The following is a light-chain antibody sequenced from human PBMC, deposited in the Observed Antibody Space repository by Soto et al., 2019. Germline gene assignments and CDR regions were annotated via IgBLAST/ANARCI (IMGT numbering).Light chain of an antibody. CDR2: GAS. J-gene: IGKJ1*01. CDR3: QHYGSSGT. V-gene: IGKV3-20*01. CDR1: QSVSNNY. Sequence: EIALTQSPGTLSLSQGERATLSCKASQSVSNNYLAWYQQKPCQAPRLLIYGASNRATGIPDRFSGSGSGTDFTLTISRMEPEYFAVYYCQHYGSSGTFGQGTKVDIK.